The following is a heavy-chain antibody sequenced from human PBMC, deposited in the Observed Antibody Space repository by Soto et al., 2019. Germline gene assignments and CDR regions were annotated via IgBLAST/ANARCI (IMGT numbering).Heavy chain of an antibody. CDR3: ARTRTTVVTQAYFDH. Sequence: XATLSLLCIVCGECISSSSYYWGWIRQPPGKGLEWIGSIYYSGRTYYNPSFKSRVTISIDTSKNQFSLKLSSVTATDTAVYYCARTRTTVVTQAYFDHCGQGALVTVSS. V-gene: IGHV4-39*01. J-gene: IGHJ4*02. D-gene: IGHD2-21*02. CDR2: IYYSGRT. CDR1: GECISSSSYY.